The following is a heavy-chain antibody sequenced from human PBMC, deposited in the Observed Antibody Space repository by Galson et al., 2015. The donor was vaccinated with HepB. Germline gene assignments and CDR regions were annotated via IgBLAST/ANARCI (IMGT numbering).Heavy chain of an antibody. V-gene: IGHV3-66*02. J-gene: IGHJ4*02. D-gene: IGHD1-26*01. CDR1: GFTVSSNY. Sequence: SLRLSCAASGFTVSSNYMSWVRQAPGKGLEWVSVIYSGGSTYYADSVKGRFTISRDNSKNTLYLQMNSLRAEDTAVYYCARGPPGWELQLDYWGQGTLVTVSS. CDR2: IYSGGST. CDR3: ARGPPGWELQLDY.